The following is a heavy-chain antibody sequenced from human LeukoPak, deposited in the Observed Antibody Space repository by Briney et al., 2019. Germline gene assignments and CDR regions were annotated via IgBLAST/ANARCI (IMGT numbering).Heavy chain of an antibody. V-gene: IGHV1-69*06. Sequence: GASVKVSCKASGGTFSSYAISWARQAPGQGLEWMGGIIPIFGTANYAQKFQGRVTITADKSTSTAYMELSSLRSEDTAVYHCARGLCSGGNCYPYFDSWGQGTLVTVSS. J-gene: IGHJ4*02. CDR3: ARGLCSGGNCYPYFDS. CDR1: GGTFSSYA. D-gene: IGHD2-15*01. CDR2: IIPIFGTA.